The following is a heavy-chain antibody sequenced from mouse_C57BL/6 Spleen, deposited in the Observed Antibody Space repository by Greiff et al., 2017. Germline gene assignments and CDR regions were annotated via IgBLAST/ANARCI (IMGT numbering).Heavy chain of an antibody. V-gene: IGHV5-6*01. CDR2: ISSGGSYT. J-gene: IGHJ2*01. CDR3: ARHLTGNYFDD. CDR1: GFTFSSYG. Sequence: EVKVVESGGDLVKPGGSLKLSCAASGFTFSSYGLSWVRQTPDKRLEWVATISSGGSYTYYPDSVKGRFTISRDNAKNTLYLQMSSLKSEDTAMYYCARHLTGNYFDDWGQGTTLTVSS. D-gene: IGHD4-1*01.